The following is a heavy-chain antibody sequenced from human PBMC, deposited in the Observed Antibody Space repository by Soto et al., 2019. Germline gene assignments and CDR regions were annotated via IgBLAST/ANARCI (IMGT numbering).Heavy chain of an antibody. V-gene: IGHV4-30-4*01. CDR3: AREVIRAADSDAFDI. J-gene: IGHJ3*02. CDR2: VDYKGTA. CDR1: GGSIISNGDYC. Sequence: PSETLSLTSSVSGGSIISNGDYCWSWIRQSPGKGLEWMGYVDYKGTAFYDPSLERRVTISVDTSKNQFSLKLSSVTAADTAVYYCAREVIRAADSDAFDIWGQGTMVTVS. D-gene: IGHD6-13*01.